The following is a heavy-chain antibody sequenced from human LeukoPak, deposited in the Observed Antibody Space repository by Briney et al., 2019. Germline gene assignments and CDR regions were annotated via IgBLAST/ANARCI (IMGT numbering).Heavy chain of an antibody. CDR1: GYTFTGYY. J-gene: IGHJ4*02. D-gene: IGHD6-13*01. CDR2: INPNSGGT. V-gene: IGHV1-2*04. Sequence: GASVKVSCQASGYTFTGYYMHWVRQAPGQGLEWMGWINPNSGGTNYAQKFQGWVTMTRDTSISTAYMELSRLRSDDTAVYYCARGLSSSWYWDFDYWGQGTLVTVSS. CDR3: ARGLSSSWYWDFDY.